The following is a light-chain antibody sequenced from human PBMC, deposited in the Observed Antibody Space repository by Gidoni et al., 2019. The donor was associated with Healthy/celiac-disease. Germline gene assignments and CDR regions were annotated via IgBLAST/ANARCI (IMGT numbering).Light chain of an antibody. CDR1: ALPKQY. V-gene: IGLV3-25*02. CDR3: QSADSSGTYPVV. J-gene: IGLJ2*01. Sequence: SYALSQPPSVSVSPGQTARITCSGDALPKQYAYWYQQKPGQAPVLVIYKDSARPSGIPERFSGSSSGTTVTLTISGVQAEDEADYYCQSADSSGTYPVVFGGGTKLTVL. CDR2: KDS.